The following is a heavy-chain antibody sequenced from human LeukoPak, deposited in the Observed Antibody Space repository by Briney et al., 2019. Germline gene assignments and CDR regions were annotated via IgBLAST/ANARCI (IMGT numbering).Heavy chain of an antibody. CDR1: GGSIGSGGSY. D-gene: IGHD3-10*01. Sequence: SETLSLTCAVSGGSIGSGGSYWSWIRQHPGKGLEWFGYIYYSGSTYYNPSLKSRVTISVDTSKNQFSLKLSSVTAADTAVYYCARSHAMVRGVITTLSDYWGQGTLVTVSS. CDR2: IYYSGST. CDR3: ARSHAMVRGVITTLSDY. V-gene: IGHV4-31*11. J-gene: IGHJ4*02.